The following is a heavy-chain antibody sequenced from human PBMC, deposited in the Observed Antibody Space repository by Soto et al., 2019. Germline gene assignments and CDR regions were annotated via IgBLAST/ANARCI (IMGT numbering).Heavy chain of an antibody. CDR1: GFTFSGYA. D-gene: IGHD2-21*02. CDR3: AKTTVAAIAYYFDY. CDR2: IGGSGAAT. V-gene: IGHV3-23*01. J-gene: IGHJ4*02. Sequence: VQLLESGGGLVQPGGSLRLSCAASGFTFSGYAMTWVRQAPGKGLECVSTIGGSGAATYYADSVKGRFTISRDNSKNTLYLQMNGLRAEDTAVYYCAKTTVAAIAYYFDYWGRGTLVTVSS.